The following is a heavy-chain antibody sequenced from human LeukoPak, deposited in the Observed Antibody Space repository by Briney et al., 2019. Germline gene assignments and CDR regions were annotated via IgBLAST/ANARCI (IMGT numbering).Heavy chain of an antibody. CDR2: IRGTGDTT. CDR1: GFTFISYG. CDR3: AKASRLWELPTHYFDY. Sequence: PGGSLRLSCAASGFTFISYGMSWVRQAPGKGLEWVSTIRGTGDTTYYADSVKGRFTISRDNSKDTLYLQMNSLRAEDTAVYYCAKASRLWELPTHYFDYWGQGTLVTVSS. J-gene: IGHJ4*02. D-gene: IGHD1-26*01. V-gene: IGHV3-23*01.